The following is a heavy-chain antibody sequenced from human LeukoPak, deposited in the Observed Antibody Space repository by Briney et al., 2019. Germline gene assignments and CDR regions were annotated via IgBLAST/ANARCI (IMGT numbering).Heavy chain of an antibody. CDR1: GFTFSSYA. V-gene: IGHV3-23*01. CDR3: ARDDGDYLGY. CDR2: ISDSGGST. D-gene: IGHD4-17*01. Sequence: GGSLRLSCAASGFTFSSYAISWVRQAPGKGLDWVSGISDSGGSTFYADSVKGRFTISRDNSKNTLYLQMNSLRAEDTAVYYCARDDGDYLGYWGQGTLVTVSS. J-gene: IGHJ4*02.